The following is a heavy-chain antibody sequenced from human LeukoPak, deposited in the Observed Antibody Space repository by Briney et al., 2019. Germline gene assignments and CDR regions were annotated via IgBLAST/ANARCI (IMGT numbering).Heavy chain of an antibody. Sequence: GASVKVSCKASGYTLTGYYIHWVRQAPGQRLEWMGCINPNTGGTNYAQKFQGRVTMTSDTSINTAYMELSSLRSDDTALYYCARVKNPDYWGQGTLVTVSS. CDR2: INPNTGGT. CDR1: GYTLTGYY. V-gene: IGHV1-2*02. D-gene: IGHD2/OR15-2a*01. CDR3: ARVKNPDY. J-gene: IGHJ4*02.